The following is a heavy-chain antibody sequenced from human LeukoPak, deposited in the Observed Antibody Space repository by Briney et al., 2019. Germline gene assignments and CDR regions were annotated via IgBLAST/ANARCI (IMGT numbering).Heavy chain of an antibody. CDR2: ISGSGGST. CDR1: GFTFSSHA. J-gene: IGHJ4*02. D-gene: IGHD3-10*01. CDR3: AKDGGSMVRGVIIRSFFDY. V-gene: IGHV3-23*01. Sequence: GGSLRLSCAASGFTFSSHAMSWVRQAPGKGLEWVSAISGSGGSTYSADSVKGRFTISRDNSKNTLYLQMNSLRADDTAVYYCAKDGGSMVRGVIIRSFFDYWGQGTLVTVSS.